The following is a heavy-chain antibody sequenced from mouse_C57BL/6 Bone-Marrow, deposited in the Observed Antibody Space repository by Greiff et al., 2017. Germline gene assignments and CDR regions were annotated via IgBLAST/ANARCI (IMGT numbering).Heavy chain of an antibody. V-gene: IGHV1-64*01. D-gene: IGHD2-3*01. CDR1: GYTFTSYW. CDR2: IHPNSGST. Sequence: QVQLQQSGAELVKPGASVKLSCTASGYTFTSYWMHWVKQRPGQGLEWIGMIHPNSGSTNYNEKFKSKATLTVDKSSSTAYMQLSSLTSEDSAVYYCARDDGYYEFAYWGQGTLVTVSA. CDR3: ARDDGYYEFAY. J-gene: IGHJ3*01.